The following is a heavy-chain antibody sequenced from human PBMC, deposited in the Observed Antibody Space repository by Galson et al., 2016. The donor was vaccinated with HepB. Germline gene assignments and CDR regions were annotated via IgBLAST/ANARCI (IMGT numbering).Heavy chain of an antibody. CDR1: GYTFTTYA. J-gene: IGHJ6*02. D-gene: IGHD5-12*01. CDR3: ARGHIVATVDYYYYGLDV. CDR2: INAANGDT. V-gene: IGHV1-3*01. Sequence: SVKVSCKASGYTFTTYAMYWVRQAPGQRLEWMGWINAANGDTKYSQKLQGRGTITWHTSANTAYMELSSLRSEDTAVYYCARGHIVATVDYYYYGLDVWGQGTTVTVSS.